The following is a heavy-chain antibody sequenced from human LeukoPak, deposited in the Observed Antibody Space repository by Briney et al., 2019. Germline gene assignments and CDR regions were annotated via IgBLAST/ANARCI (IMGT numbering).Heavy chain of an antibody. J-gene: IGHJ4*02. CDR3: ARGRFELPY. Sequence: SETLSLTCTVSGDSISSYYWSWIRQPPGKGLEWIGYIYYSGSTNYNPSLKSRVAMSVDTSNNQFFLRLTSVTAADTALYYCARGRFELPYWGQGTLVTVSS. D-gene: IGHD2-15*01. V-gene: IGHV4-59*01. CDR2: IYYSGST. CDR1: GDSISSYY.